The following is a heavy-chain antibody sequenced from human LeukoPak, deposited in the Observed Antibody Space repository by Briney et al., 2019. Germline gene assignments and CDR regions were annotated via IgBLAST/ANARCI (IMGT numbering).Heavy chain of an antibody. J-gene: IGHJ6*02. V-gene: IGHV1-8*01. CDR3: ARRALSFGDGGHYYYGMDV. D-gene: IGHD3-10*01. Sequence: ASVKVSCKASGYTFTSYDINWVRQATGQGLEWMGWMNPNSGNTGYAQKFQGRVTMTRNTSISTAYMELSSLRSEDTAVYYCARRALSFGDGGHYYYGMDVWGQGTTVTVSS. CDR1: GYTFTSYD. CDR2: MNPNSGNT.